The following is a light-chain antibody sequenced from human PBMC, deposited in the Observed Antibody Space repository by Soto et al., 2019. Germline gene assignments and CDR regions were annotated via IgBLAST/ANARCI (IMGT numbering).Light chain of an antibody. V-gene: IGLV4-69*01. CDR2: LNSDGSH. J-gene: IGLJ3*02. Sequence: QLVLTQSPSASASLGASVKLTCTLSSGHSSYAIAWHQQQPEKGPRYLMKLNSDGSHTKGDGIPDRFSGSSSGAERYLTISSLQSEDEAAYYCQTWGTGIRVFGGGTKLTVL. CDR3: QTWGTGIRV. CDR1: SGHSSYA.